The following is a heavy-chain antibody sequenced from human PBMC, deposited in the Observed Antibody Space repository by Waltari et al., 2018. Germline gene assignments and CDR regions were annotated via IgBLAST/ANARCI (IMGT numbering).Heavy chain of an antibody. V-gene: IGHV3-23*01. J-gene: IGHJ4*02. D-gene: IGHD2-8*01. CDR3: AKDRQGVWDY. CDR1: GFTFSSYA. Sequence: VQVLESGGGLVQPGGSLRLSCAASGFTFSSYAMTWVRQAPGKGLEWVSAIPVDGGSTYYADAVKGRFTISRDNSKNTVYLQMNSLRAEDTAIYYCAKDRQGVWDYWGQGTLVTVSS. CDR2: IPVDGGST.